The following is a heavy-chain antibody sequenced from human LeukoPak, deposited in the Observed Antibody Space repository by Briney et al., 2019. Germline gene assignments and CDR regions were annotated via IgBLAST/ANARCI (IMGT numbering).Heavy chain of an antibody. CDR3: AKDPQYSSGYSNY. V-gene: IGHV3-33*06. CDR1: GFTFSSYG. J-gene: IGHJ4*02. D-gene: IGHD3-22*01. CDR2: IWYDGSNK. Sequence: GRSLRLSCAASGFTFSSYGMHWVRQAPGKGLEWVAVIWYDGSNKYYADSVKGRFTISRDNSKNTLYLQMNSLRAEDTAVYYCAKDPQYSSGYSNYWGQGTLVTVSS.